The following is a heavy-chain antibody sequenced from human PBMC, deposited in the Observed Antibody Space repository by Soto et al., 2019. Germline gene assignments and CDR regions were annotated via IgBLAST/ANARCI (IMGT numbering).Heavy chain of an antibody. CDR3: ARWFRGDYYGMDV. D-gene: IGHD3-10*01. J-gene: IGHJ6*02. V-gene: IGHV1-69*13. CDR2: IIPIFGTA. Sequence: ASVKVSCKASGGTFSSYAISWVRQAPGQGLEWMGGIIPIFGTANYAQKFQGRVTITADESTSTAYMELSSLRSEDTGVYYCARWFRGDYYGMDVWGQGTTVTVSS. CDR1: GGTFSSYA.